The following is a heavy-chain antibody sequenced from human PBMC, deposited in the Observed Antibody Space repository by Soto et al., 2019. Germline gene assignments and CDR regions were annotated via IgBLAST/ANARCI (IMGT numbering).Heavy chain of an antibody. V-gene: IGHV3-43*01. J-gene: IGHJ4*02. Sequence: EVQLVESGGVVVQPGGSLRLSCAASGFTFDDYTMHWVRQAPGKGLEWVSLISWDGGSTYYADSVKGRFTISRDNSKNSLYLQMNSLSTEDTALYYCSKVKVLRGYSYWIDYWGQGTLVTVSS. CDR2: ISWDGGST. D-gene: IGHD5-18*01. CDR3: SKVKVLRGYSYWIDY. CDR1: GFTFDDYT.